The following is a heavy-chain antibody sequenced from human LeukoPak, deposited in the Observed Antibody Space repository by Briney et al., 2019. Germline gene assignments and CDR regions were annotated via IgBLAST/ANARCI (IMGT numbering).Heavy chain of an antibody. CDR2: INHSGST. CDR1: GFTFSSYS. D-gene: IGHD2-15*01. CDR3: ARLPPMDV. V-gene: IGHV4-34*01. J-gene: IGHJ6*03. Sequence: PGGSLRLSCAASGFTFSSYSMNWVRQAPGKGLEWIGEINHSGSTNYNPSLKSRVTISVDTSKNQFSLKLSSVTAADTAVYYCARLPPMDVWGKGTTVTVSS.